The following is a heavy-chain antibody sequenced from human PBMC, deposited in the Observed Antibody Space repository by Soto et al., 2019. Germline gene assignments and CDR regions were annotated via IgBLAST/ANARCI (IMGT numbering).Heavy chain of an antibody. V-gene: IGHV1-2*02. J-gene: IGHJ4*02. CDR2: INPNSGGT. Sequence: ASVKVSCKASGYTFTGYYMHWVRQAPGQGLERMGWINPNSGGTNYAQKFQGRVTMTRDTSISPAYMELSRLRSEDTAVYYSGKSIAARRARRWRRGNPVTVST. D-gene: IGHD6-6*01. CDR1: GYTFTGYY. CDR3: GKSIAARRARR.